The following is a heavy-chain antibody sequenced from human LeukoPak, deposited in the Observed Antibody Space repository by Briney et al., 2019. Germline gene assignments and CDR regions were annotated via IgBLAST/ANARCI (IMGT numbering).Heavy chain of an antibody. CDR1: GGSVSSAGYY. CDR3: ARHDRTYDYDRSGSAYFDY. J-gene: IGHJ4*02. CDR2: IYYLETT. D-gene: IGHD3-22*01. Sequence: SETLSLTCIVSGGSVSSAGYYWSWIRQPPGKGLEWIGYIYYLETTNHNPSLRSRVTISVDTSKNQFSLKLSSETAADTAVYYCARHDRTYDYDRSGSAYFDYWGQGTLVTVSS. V-gene: IGHV4-61*08.